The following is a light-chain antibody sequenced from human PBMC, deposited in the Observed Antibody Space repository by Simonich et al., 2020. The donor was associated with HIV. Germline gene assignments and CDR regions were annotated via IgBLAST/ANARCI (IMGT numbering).Light chain of an antibody. V-gene: IGLV1-40*01. CDR1: SSNTGAGYD. CDR3: QSYDSSLSVV. Sequence: QSVLTQPPSVSGAPGQRVTLSCTGSSSNTGAGYDVQWYQQLPGTAPKLLIYRNTNRPSGVPDRFSGSKSGTSASLAITGLQAEDEADYYCQSYDSSLSVVFGGGTKLTVL. J-gene: IGLJ2*01. CDR2: RNT.